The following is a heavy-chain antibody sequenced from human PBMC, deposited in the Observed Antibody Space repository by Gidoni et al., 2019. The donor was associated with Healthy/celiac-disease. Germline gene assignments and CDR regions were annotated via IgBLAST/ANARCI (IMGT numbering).Heavy chain of an antibody. Sequence: QVQLQESGPGLVKPSETLSLTCTVSGGSISSYYWSWIRQPPGKGLEWIGYIYYSGSTNYNPSLKSRVTISVDTSKNQFSLKLSSVTAADTAVYYCARGSELTTPAPDYWGQGTLVTVSS. CDR3: ARGSELTTPAPDY. CDR2: IYYSGST. D-gene: IGHD2-15*01. CDR1: GGSISSYY. V-gene: IGHV4-59*01. J-gene: IGHJ4*02.